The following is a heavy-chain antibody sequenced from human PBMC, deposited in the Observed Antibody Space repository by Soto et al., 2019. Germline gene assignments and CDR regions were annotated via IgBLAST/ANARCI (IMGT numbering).Heavy chain of an antibody. CDR2: IWYDGSNK. D-gene: IGHD2-2*02. CDR1: GFTFSSYG. Sequence: GGSLRLSCAASGFTFSSYGMHWVRQAPGKGLEWVAVIWYDGSNKYYADSVKGRFTISRDNSKNTLYLQMNSLRAEDTAVYYCARPRVEYTLDLVFWGQGTLVTVSS. CDR3: ARPRVEYTLDLVF. J-gene: IGHJ4*02. V-gene: IGHV3-33*01.